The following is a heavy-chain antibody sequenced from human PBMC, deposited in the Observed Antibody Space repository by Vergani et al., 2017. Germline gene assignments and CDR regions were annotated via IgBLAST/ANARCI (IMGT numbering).Heavy chain of an antibody. CDR1: GGTFSSYA. D-gene: IGHD6-19*01. J-gene: IGHJ5*02. CDR2: IIPIFGTA. Sequence: QVQLVQSGAEVKKPGSSVKVSCKASGGTFSSYAISWVRQAPGQGLEWRGGIIPIFGTANYAQKFQGRVTITADESTSTAYMELSSLRSEDTAVYYCARVRDFWDIAVAGPNWFDPWGQGTLVTVSS. V-gene: IGHV1-69*12. CDR3: ARVRDFWDIAVAGPNWFDP.